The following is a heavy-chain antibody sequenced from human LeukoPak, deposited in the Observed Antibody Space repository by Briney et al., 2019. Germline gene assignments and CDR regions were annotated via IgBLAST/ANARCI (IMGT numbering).Heavy chain of an antibody. CDR3: ARVLRFLEWLPPFDY. CDR1: GFTFSSYA. V-gene: IGHV3-30-3*01. D-gene: IGHD3-3*01. J-gene: IGHJ4*02. CDR2: ISYDGSNK. Sequence: GGSLRLSCATSGFTFSSYAMYWVRQAPGKGLEWVAVISYDGSNKYYADSVKGRFTISRDNSKNTLYLQMNSLRAEDTAVYYCARVLRFLEWLPPFDYWGQGTLVTVSS.